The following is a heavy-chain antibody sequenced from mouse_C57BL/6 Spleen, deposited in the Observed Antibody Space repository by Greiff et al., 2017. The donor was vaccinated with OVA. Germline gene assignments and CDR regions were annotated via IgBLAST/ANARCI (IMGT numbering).Heavy chain of an antibody. D-gene: IGHD4-1*01. J-gene: IGHJ2*01. CDR1: GYTFTSYW. CDR3: ARFWDQGDLGY. Sequence: QVQLQQPGAELVRPGSSVKLSCKASGYTFTSYWMDWVKQRPGQGLEWIGNIYPSDSETHYNQKLQDKATLTDDKSYSTADIQLISRTSEDFAVCYCARFWDQGDLGYWGQGTTLTVSS. CDR2: IYPSDSET. V-gene: IGHV1-61*01.